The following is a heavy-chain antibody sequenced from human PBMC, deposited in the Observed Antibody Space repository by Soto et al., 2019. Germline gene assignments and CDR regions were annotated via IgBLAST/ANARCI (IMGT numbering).Heavy chain of an antibody. Sequence: QVQLVESGGGLVKPGGSLRLSCSASGFTFSDFYMIWIRQAPGKGLEWVSDITNIDSSKYYADFVRGRVTISRDNDKKTLYLEMNNLRAEDTAVYYCARRGGDQSLNYWGQGTLVTVSS. CDR2: ITNIDSSK. V-gene: IGHV3-11*01. D-gene: IGHD3-16*02. CDR1: GFTFSDFY. CDR3: ARRGGDQSLNY. J-gene: IGHJ4*02.